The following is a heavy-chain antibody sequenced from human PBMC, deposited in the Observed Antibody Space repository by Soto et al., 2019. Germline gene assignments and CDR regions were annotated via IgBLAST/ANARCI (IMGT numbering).Heavy chain of an antibody. D-gene: IGHD6-19*01. Sequence: PGGSLRLSCAATGFYFSGYGMHWVRQAPGKGLEWVAVVRHDGSNIHYADFVKGRFTISRDNSKNTLYLQMNSLRAEDTAVYYCAKGYSSFLYYFDYWGQGTLVTVSS. V-gene: IGHV3-33*06. J-gene: IGHJ4*02. CDR1: GFYFSGYG. CDR2: VRHDGSNI. CDR3: AKGYSSFLYYFDY.